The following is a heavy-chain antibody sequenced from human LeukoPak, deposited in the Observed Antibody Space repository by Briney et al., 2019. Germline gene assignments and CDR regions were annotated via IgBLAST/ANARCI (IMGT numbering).Heavy chain of an antibody. D-gene: IGHD6-19*01. CDR3: AREEGIAVAGTSVGWFDP. V-gene: IGHV1-69*06. J-gene: IGHJ5*02. CDR2: IIPIFGTA. CDR1: GGTFSSYA. Sequence: SVKVSCKASGGTFSSYAISWVRQAPGQGLEWMGGIIPIFGTANYAQKFQGRVTITADKSTSTAYMELSSLRSEDTAVYYCAREEGIAVAGTSVGWFDPWGQGTLVTVSS.